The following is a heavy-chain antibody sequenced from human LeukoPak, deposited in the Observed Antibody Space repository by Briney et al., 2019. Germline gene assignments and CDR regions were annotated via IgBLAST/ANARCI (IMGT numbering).Heavy chain of an antibody. CDR3: ARGHVRSGYPFDY. D-gene: IGHD3-22*01. J-gene: IGHJ4*02. CDR2: IYHSGST. V-gene: IGHV4-30-2*01. CDR1: GGSVSSGSYY. Sequence: SETLSLTCTVSGGSVSSGSYYWSWIRQPPGKGLEWIGYIYHSGSTYYNPSLKSRVTISVDRSKNQFSLKLSSVTAADTAVYYCARGHVRSGYPFDYWGQGTLVTVSS.